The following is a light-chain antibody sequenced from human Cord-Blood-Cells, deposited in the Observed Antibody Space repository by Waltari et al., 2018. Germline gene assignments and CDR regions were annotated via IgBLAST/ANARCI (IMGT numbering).Light chain of an antibody. V-gene: IGKV1-5*03. Sequence: DIQMPQSHSTLSASVGDRVNITCRASQSISSWLAWYQQKPGKAPKLLVYKASSLESGVPSRFSGSGSGTEFTLTISSLQPDDFATYYCQQYNSYSFGPGTKVDIK. CDR1: QSISSW. CDR2: KAS. J-gene: IGKJ3*01. CDR3: QQYNSYS.